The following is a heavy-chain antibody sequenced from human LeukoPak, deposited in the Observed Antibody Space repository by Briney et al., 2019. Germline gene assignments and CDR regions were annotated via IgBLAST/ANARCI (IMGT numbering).Heavy chain of an antibody. CDR1: GGTFSSYY. Sequence: WGTLSLTCAASGGTFSSYYRNWMRRPRGKGPERFWCIYYTRSNYYNPSLGSLVTISVDTSKIQFSLKLSSVTAADTAVYYCATSSRYILAGYPRGGAFDIWGQGTMVTVSS. CDR2: IYYTRSN. D-gene: IGHD3-9*01. V-gene: IGHV4-59*01. J-gene: IGHJ3*02. CDR3: ATSSRYILAGYPRGGAFDI.